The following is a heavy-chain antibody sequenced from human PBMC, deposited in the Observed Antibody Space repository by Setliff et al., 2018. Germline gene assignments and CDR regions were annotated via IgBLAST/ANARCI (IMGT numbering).Heavy chain of an antibody. V-gene: IGHV1-3*04. CDR3: ARDFVMNTADY. J-gene: IGHJ4*02. CDR2: IYTDNGNT. D-gene: IGHD3-9*01. Sequence: ASVKVSCKASGYTFSANAIHWVRQAPGQRLEWMGFIYTDNGNTKYSKNFQDRVAITRDTSASTAYMELSSLTSEDTAVYYCARDFVMNTADYWGQGTLVTVST. CDR1: GYTFSANA.